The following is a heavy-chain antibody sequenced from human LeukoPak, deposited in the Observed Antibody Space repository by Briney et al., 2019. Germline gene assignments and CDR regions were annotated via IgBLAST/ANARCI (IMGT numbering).Heavy chain of an antibody. Sequence: GGSLRLSCVASGFAFSSYGMHWVRQAPGKGLEWVAFIRYDGSNKYYADSVRGRFTISRDNSKSTLYLQMNSLRAEDTAVYYCAKETRVCSSTSCILGAFDIWGQGTMVTVSS. V-gene: IGHV3-30*02. CDR1: GFAFSSYG. J-gene: IGHJ3*02. CDR2: IRYDGSNK. CDR3: AKETRVCSSTSCILGAFDI. D-gene: IGHD2-2*01.